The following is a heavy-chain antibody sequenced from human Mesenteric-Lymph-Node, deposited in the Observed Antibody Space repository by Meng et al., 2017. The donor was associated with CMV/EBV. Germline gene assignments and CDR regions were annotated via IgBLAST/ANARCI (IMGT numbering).Heavy chain of an antibody. V-gene: IGHV4-39*07. D-gene: IGHD6-25*01. CDR3: ARGRRLDY. J-gene: IGHJ4*02. CDR2: INHSGST. Sequence: SETLSLTCSVFGDSISRSGFYWGWIRQPPGKGLECIGEINHSGSTNYNPSLKSRVTMSVDTSKKQFSLQVSSVTAADTAVYYCARGRRLDYWGQGTLVTVSS. CDR1: GDSISRSGFY.